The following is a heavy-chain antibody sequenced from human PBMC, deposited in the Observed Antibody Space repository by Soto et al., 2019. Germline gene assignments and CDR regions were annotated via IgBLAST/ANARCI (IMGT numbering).Heavy chain of an antibody. CDR2: FLPLFGTT. Sequence: AVKVPCKASGVTFNNSAFSWVRQAPGQGLEWMGGFLPLFGTTNHAQNFQARLSITADESTSTAYMHLSSLRSEDTAIYYCARDHGDYDSSAYQLQFWGQGTLVTVSS. D-gene: IGHD3-22*01. CDR3: ARDHGDYDSSAYQLQF. CDR1: GVTFNNSA. V-gene: IGHV1-69*13. J-gene: IGHJ4*02.